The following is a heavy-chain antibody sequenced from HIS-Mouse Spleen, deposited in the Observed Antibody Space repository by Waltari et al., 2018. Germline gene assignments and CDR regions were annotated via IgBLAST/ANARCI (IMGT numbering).Heavy chain of an antibody. CDR3: AREIPYSSSWYDWYFDL. V-gene: IGHV4-39*07. CDR2: ICYSGST. D-gene: IGHD6-13*01. CDR1: GGSISSRSYY. J-gene: IGHJ2*01. Sequence: QLQLQESGPGLVKPSETLSLTCTVSGGSISSRSYYWGWIRQPPRKGLEWIGCICYSGSTYHKPSLKSRVTISVDTSKSQFSLRLSSVTAADTAVYYCAREIPYSSSWYDWYFDLWGRGTLVTVSS.